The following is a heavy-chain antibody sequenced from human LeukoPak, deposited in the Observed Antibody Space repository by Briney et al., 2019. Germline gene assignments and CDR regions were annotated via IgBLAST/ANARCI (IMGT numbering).Heavy chain of an antibody. CDR1: GFTFSDYY. Sequence: GGSLRLSCAASGFTFSDYYMSWIRQAPGKGLEWVSYISSSCSTIYYADSVKGRFTISRDNAKNSLYLQMNSLRAEDTAVYYRARDRYGDFEGEFDYWGQGTLVTVSS. J-gene: IGHJ4*02. CDR3: ARDRYGDFEGEFDY. D-gene: IGHD4-17*01. V-gene: IGHV3-11*01. CDR2: ISSSCSTI.